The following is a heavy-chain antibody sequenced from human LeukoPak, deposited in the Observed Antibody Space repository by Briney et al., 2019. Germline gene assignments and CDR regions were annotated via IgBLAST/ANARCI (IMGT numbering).Heavy chain of an antibody. CDR3: AREVNYYDSSGYPLALFDY. V-gene: IGHV3-33*01. CDR2: IWFDGSNR. CDR1: GFTFTPHA. J-gene: IGHJ4*02. D-gene: IGHD3-22*01. Sequence: TGGSLRLSCTASGFTFTPHAMHWVRQAPGMGLEWVAFIWFDGSNRYYADFVKGRFTISKDNSEDTLYLQMNSLRAEDTAVYYCAREVNYYDSSGYPLALFDYWGQGTLVTVSS.